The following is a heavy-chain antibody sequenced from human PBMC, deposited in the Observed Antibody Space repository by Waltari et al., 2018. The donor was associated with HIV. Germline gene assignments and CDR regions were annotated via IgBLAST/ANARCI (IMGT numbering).Heavy chain of an antibody. D-gene: IGHD3-22*01. Sequence: QVQLVQSGAEVKKPGSSVKVSCKASGGTFSSYAPSWMRQGTGQGLEWMGGIIPIFDTSNYAQKFQGRVTITADESTSTAYMELSSLRSDDTAVYYCARELKQLSPQDYDSPPRGFDIWGQGTMVTVSS. CDR2: IIPIFDTS. V-gene: IGHV1-69*12. J-gene: IGHJ3*02. CDR3: ARELKQLSPQDYDSPPRGFDI. CDR1: GGTFSSYA.